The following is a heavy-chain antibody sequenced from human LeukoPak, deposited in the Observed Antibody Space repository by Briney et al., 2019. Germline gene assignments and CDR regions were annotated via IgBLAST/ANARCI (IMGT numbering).Heavy chain of an antibody. D-gene: IGHD3-22*01. CDR1: GYTFTDYY. V-gene: IGHV1-2*02. CDR2: INPNSGGT. Sequence: ASVKVSCKASGYTFTDYYMHWVRQAPGQGLEWMGWINPNSGGTNYAQKFQGRVTMTRDTSIGTAYMELSRLRSDDTAVYYCARAYYYDSYGMDVWGQGTTVTVSS. CDR3: ARAYYYDSYGMDV. J-gene: IGHJ6*02.